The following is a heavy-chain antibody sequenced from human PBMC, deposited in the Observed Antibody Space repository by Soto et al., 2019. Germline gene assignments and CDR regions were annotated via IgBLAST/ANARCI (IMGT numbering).Heavy chain of an antibody. CDR2: IYYSGST. Sequence: SETLSLTCTVSGGSISSYYWSWIRQPPGKGLEWIGYIYYSGSTNYNPSLKSRVTISVDTSKNQFSLKLSSVTAADTAVYYCARHIAVAGDPNAFYICGQGTMVTVSS. CDR1: GGSISSYY. J-gene: IGHJ3*02. V-gene: IGHV4-59*08. D-gene: IGHD6-19*01. CDR3: ARHIAVAGDPNAFYI.